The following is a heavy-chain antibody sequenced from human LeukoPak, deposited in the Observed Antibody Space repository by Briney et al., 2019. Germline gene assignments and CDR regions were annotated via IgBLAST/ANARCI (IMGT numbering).Heavy chain of an antibody. CDR2: ISSSGAST. J-gene: IGHJ4*02. D-gene: IGHD6-13*01. CDR3: AVSSSWYHPVADY. Sequence: GGSLRLSCAASGFTLSSYVMTWVRQAPRKGLEWVSGISSSGASTYYADSVKGRFTISRDNSKNTLYLQMNSLRVEDTAIYYCAVSSSWYHPVADYWGQGTLVTVSS. CDR1: GFTLSSYV. V-gene: IGHV3-23*01.